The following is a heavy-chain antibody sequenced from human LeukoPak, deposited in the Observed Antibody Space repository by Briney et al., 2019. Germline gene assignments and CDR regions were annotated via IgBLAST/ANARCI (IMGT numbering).Heavy chain of an antibody. D-gene: IGHD3-3*01. V-gene: IGHV3-48*03. CDR2: ISSSGSTI. Sequence: PGGSLRLSCAASGFTFSSYEMNWVRQAPGKGLEWVSYISSSGSTIYYADSMKGRFTISRDNSKNTLYLQMNSLRAEDTAVYYCASATIFGVVIYYWGQGTLVTVSS. CDR3: ASATIFGVVIYY. CDR1: GFTFSSYE. J-gene: IGHJ4*02.